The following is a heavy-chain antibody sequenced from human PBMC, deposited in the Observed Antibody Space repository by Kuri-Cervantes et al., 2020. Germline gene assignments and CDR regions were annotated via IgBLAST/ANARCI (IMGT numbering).Heavy chain of an antibody. CDR3: ARVGDNWNFFSVYFDY. D-gene: IGHD1-7*01. J-gene: IGHJ4*02. CDR1: GFTFSDYY. CDR2: ISSSGSTI. V-gene: IGHV3-11*01. Sequence: GGSLRLSCAASGFTFSDYYMSWIRQAPGKGLEWVSYISSSGSTIYYADSVKGRFTISGDNAKNSLYLQMNSLRAEDTAVYYCARVGDNWNFFSVYFDYWGQGTLVTVSS.